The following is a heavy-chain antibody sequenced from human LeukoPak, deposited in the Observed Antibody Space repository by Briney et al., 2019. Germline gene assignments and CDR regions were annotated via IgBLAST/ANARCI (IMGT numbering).Heavy chain of an antibody. V-gene: IGHV3-11*01. CDR1: GFTFSDYY. J-gene: IGHJ4*02. CDR2: ISSSGSTI. CDR3: ARGPSVRWSYFDY. Sequence: GGSLRLSCAASGFTFSDYYMSWIRQAPGKGLEWVSYISSSGSTIYYADSVKGRFTISRDNAKNSLYPQMNSLRAEDTALYHCARGPSVRWSYFDYWGQGTLVTVSS. D-gene: IGHD6-13*01.